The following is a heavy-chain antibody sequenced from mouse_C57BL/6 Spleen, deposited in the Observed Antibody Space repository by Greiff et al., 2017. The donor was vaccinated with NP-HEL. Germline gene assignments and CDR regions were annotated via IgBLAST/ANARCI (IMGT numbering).Heavy chain of an antibody. V-gene: IGHV1-52*01. Sequence: QVQLQQPGAELVRPGSSVKLSCKASGYTFTSYWMHWVKQRPIQGLEWIGNIDPSDSETHYNQKFKDKATLTVDKSSSTAYMQLSSLTSEDSAVYYCARRDDYRPWFAYWGQGTLVTVSA. CDR1: GYTFTSYW. CDR3: ARRDDYRPWFAY. J-gene: IGHJ3*01. D-gene: IGHD2-4*01. CDR2: IDPSDSET.